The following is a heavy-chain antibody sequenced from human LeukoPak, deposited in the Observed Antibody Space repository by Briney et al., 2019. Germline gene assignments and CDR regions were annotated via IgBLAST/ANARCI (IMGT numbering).Heavy chain of an antibody. V-gene: IGHV3-7*03. CDR3: ATIDSSSPRD. Sequence: GGSLRLSCVASGFTFSSYWMTWVRQQPGKGLEWVANINQDGGAKYYLDSVKGRFTISRDNASNSLYLQMNSLRVDDTAVYYCATIDSSSPRDWGQGTLVTVSS. CDR1: GFTFSSYW. J-gene: IGHJ4*02. CDR2: INQDGGAK. D-gene: IGHD6-13*01.